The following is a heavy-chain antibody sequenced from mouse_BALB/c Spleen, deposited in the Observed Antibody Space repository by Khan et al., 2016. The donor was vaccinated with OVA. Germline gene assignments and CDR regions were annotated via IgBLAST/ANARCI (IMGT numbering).Heavy chain of an antibody. CDR1: GFTFSSFG. Sequence: EVVLVEAGGGLVQPGGSRKLSCAASGFTFSSFGMHWVRQAPEKGLEWVAYISSGNATIYYADIVKGRFTISRDNPKNTLFLQMTSLRSEDTAMYYCARSMISTWYFDVWGAGTTVTVSS. CDR3: ARSMISTWYFDV. D-gene: IGHD2-4*01. J-gene: IGHJ1*01. CDR2: ISSGNATI. V-gene: IGHV5-17*02.